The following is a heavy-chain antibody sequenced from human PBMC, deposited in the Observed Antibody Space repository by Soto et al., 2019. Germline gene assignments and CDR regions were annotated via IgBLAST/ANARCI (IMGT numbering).Heavy chain of an antibody. CDR1: GGSISSGGYY. CDR3: ARVRAYNWFDP. CDR2: IYYSGST. Sequence: PSETLSLTCTVSGGSISSGGYYWSWLRQHPGKGLEWIGYIYYSGSTYYNPSLKSRVTISVDTSKNQFSLKLSSVTAADTAVYYCARVRAYNWFDPWGQGTLVTVSS. D-gene: IGHD3-10*01. V-gene: IGHV4-31*03. J-gene: IGHJ5*02.